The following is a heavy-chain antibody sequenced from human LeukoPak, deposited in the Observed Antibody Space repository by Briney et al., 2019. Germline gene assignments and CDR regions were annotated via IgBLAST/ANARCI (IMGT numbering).Heavy chain of an antibody. CDR2: ISSSSSYI. V-gene: IGHV3-21*01. J-gene: IGHJ4*02. CDR3: ARDTRGLSGSRLDY. D-gene: IGHD1-26*01. Sequence: PGGSLRLSCAASGSTFSSYSMNWVRQAPGKGLEWVSSISSSSSYIYYADSVKGRFTISRDNAKNSLYLQMNSLRAEDTAVYYCARDTRGLSGSRLDYWGQGTLVTVSS. CDR1: GSTFSSYS.